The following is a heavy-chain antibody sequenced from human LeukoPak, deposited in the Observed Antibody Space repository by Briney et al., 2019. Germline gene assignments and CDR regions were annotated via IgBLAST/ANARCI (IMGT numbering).Heavy chain of an antibody. CDR1: GGSISSSNW. Sequence: SETLSLTCAVSGGSISSSNWWSWVRQPPGKGLEWIGEMYLSGTTHSNPSVKSRVTISIDESKNQFFLNLSSVTAADTAVYYCAGLVGRYSSGLYYYYFDYWGQGTLVTVSS. J-gene: IGHJ4*02. V-gene: IGHV4-4*02. D-gene: IGHD3-22*01. CDR2: MYLSGTT. CDR3: AGLVGRYSSGLYYYYFDY.